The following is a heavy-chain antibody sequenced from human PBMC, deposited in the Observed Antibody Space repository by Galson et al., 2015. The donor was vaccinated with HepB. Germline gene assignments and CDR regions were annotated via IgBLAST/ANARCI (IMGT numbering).Heavy chain of an antibody. Sequence: QSGAEVKKPGESLRTSCKASGFTFTSSAVQWVRQARGQRLEWIGWTVVGSGNTNYAQKFQERVTITRDMSTSTAYMELSSLRSEDTAVYYCAADASGYSYGYWFDPWGQGTTVTVSS. CDR2: TVVGSGNT. D-gene: IGHD5-18*01. J-gene: IGHJ5*01. CDR1: GFTFTSSA. CDR3: AADASGYSYGYWFDP. V-gene: IGHV1-58*01.